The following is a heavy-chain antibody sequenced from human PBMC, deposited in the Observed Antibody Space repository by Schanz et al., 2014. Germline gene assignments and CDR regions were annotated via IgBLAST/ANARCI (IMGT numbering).Heavy chain of an antibody. Sequence: EVQLLDSGGGLVQPGGSLRLSCAVSGFTVNTNYMSWVRQAPGKGLEWISSMYINSGSTQYADSVKGRFIISRDSSKNTLFLQMNSLRAEDTAVYFCARDGGRNDFNLAFDVWGQGTLVTVSS. V-gene: IGHV3-53*01. D-gene: IGHD2-15*01. CDR2: MYINSGST. J-gene: IGHJ3*01. CDR3: ARDGGRNDFNLAFDV. CDR1: GFTVNTNY.